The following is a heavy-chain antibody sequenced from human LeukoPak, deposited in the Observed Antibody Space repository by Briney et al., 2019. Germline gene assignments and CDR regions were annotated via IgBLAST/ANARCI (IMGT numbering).Heavy chain of an antibody. D-gene: IGHD3-22*01. CDR1: GGTFSSYA. J-gene: IGHJ4*02. CDR3: ARDYYYDSSGYSYYFDY. V-gene: IGHV1-69*13. CDR2: IIPIFGTA. Sequence: ASVKVSCKASGGTFSSYAISWVRQAPGQGLEWMGGIIPIFGTANYAQKFQGRVTITADESTSTAYMELSSLRSEDTAVYYCARDYYYDSSGYSYYFDYWGQGTLVTVSS.